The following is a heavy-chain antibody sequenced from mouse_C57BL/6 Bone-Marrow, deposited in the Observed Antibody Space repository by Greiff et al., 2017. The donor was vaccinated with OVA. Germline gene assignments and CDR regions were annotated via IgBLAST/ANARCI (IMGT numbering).Heavy chain of an antibody. CDR2: ISSGGSYT. CDR1: GFTFSSYG. D-gene: IGHD2-12*01. Sequence: DVHLVESGGDLVKPGGSLKLSCAASGFTFSSYGMSWVRQTPDKRLEWVATISSGGSYTYYPDSVKGRFTISRDNAKNTLYLQMSSLKSEDTAMYYCAREKSYDRGYYYAMDYWGQGTSVTVSS. J-gene: IGHJ4*01. V-gene: IGHV5-6*01. CDR3: AREKSYDRGYYYAMDY.